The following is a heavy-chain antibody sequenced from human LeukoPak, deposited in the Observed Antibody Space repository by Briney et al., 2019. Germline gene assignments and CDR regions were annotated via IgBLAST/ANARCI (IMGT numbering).Heavy chain of an antibody. V-gene: IGHV1-46*01. CDR2: INPSGGST. CDR1: GYTFTSYY. CDR3: ARERITMVRGVIHTGNFDY. Sequence: ASVKVSCKASGYTFTSYYMHWVRQAPGQGLEWMGIINPSGGSTSYAQKFQGRVTMTRDTSTSTVYMELSSLRSEDTAVYYCARERITMVRGVIHTGNFDYWGQGTLVTVSS. D-gene: IGHD3-10*01. J-gene: IGHJ4*02.